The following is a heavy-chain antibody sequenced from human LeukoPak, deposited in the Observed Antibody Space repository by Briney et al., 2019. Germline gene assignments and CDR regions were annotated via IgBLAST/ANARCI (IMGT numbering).Heavy chain of an antibody. D-gene: IGHD3-22*01. CDR1: GVTLSNYG. CDR3: AKRGVVIRVILVGFHKEAYYFDS. CDR2: ISDGGSRT. Sequence: GGSLRLSCAVSGVTLSNYGMRWVRQAPGKGLEGGAGISDGGSRTNYADSVKGGFTISTENTKNTLYLQKNRLREEDTAVYFSAKRGVVIRVILVGFHKEAYYFDSWGQGALVTVSS. V-gene: IGHV3-23*01. J-gene: IGHJ4*02.